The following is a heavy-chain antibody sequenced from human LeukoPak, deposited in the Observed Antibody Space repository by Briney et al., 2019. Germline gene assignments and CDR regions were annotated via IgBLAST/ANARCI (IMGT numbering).Heavy chain of an antibody. CDR1: GESFNGYY. J-gene: IGHJ3*02. V-gene: IGHV4-34*01. D-gene: IGHD3-9*01. CDR2: INHSGST. CDR3: ARPYDILTGYYNERAAFDI. Sequence: SETLSLTCAVYGESFNGYYWSWIRQPPGKGLEWIGEINHSGSTNYNPSLKSRVTISVDTSKNQFSLKLSSVTAADTAVYYCARPYDILTGYYNERAAFDIWGQGTMVTVSS.